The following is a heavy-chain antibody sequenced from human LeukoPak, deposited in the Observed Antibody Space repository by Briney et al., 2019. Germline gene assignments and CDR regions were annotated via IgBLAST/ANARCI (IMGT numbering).Heavy chain of an antibody. J-gene: IGHJ6*02. CDR3: AKEGVLAAYYYGMDV. CDR1: GFTFDDYA. Sequence: SLRLSCAASGFTFDDYAMHWVRQAPGKGLEWVSGISWNSGSIGYADSVKGRFTISRDNAKNSPYLQMNSLRAEDTALYYCAKEGVLAAYYYGMDVWGQGTTVTVSS. V-gene: IGHV3-9*01. D-gene: IGHD3-16*01. CDR2: ISWNSGSI.